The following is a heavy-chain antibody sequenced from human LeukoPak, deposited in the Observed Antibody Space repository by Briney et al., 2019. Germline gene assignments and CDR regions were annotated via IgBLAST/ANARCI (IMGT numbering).Heavy chain of an antibody. CDR1: GFTFSSYA. CDR2: ISGSGGST. V-gene: IGHV3-23*01. Sequence: GGSLRLSCAASGFTFSSYAMSWVHQAPGKGLEWVSAISGSGGSTYYADSVKGRFTISRDNSKNTLYLQMNSLRAEDTALYYCAKDSITMIVPRDYWGQGTLATVSS. D-gene: IGHD3-22*01. CDR3: AKDSITMIVPRDY. J-gene: IGHJ4*02.